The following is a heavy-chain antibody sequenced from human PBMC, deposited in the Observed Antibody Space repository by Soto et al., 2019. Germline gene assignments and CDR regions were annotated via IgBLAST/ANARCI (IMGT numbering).Heavy chain of an antibody. Sequence: QVQLQESGPGLVKPSETLSLTCTVSGGSISSYYWSWIRQPPGKGLEWIGYIYYRGSTNYNPSLTSRVTISIETYKNKFSLKLSSVNDADTAVYYCARGAPEQQPRISSYYYYYMDVWGKGTTVTVSS. V-gene: IGHV4-59*01. CDR3: ARGAPEQQPRISSYYYYYMDV. D-gene: IGHD6-13*01. J-gene: IGHJ6*03. CDR1: GGSISSYY. CDR2: IYYRGST.